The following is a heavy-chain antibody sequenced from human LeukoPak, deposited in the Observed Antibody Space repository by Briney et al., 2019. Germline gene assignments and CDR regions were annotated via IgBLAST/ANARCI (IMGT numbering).Heavy chain of an antibody. J-gene: IGHJ3*02. CDR2: ISGSGGST. CDR3: AKAVRIAVAGTDAFDI. CDR1: GFTFSSYA. Sequence: GGSLRLSCAASGFTFSSYAMSWVRQAPGKGLEWVSAISGSGGSTYYADSVKGRFTISRDNSKNTLYLQMNSLRAEDTAVYYCAKAVRIAVAGTDAFDIWGQGTMVTVSS. V-gene: IGHV3-23*01. D-gene: IGHD6-19*01.